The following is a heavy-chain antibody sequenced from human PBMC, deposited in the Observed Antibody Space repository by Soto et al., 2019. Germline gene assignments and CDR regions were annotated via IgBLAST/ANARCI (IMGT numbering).Heavy chain of an antibody. CDR2: IKSKTDGGTT. D-gene: IGHD2-2*01. Sequence: PGGSLRLSCAASGFTFSNAWMSWVRQAPGKGLEWVDRIKSKTDGGTTDYAAPVKGRFTISRDDSKNTLYLQMNSLKTEDTAVYYCTTDLQSCRSTSCYYRGNYSYGMDVWGQGTTVTVSS. V-gene: IGHV3-15*01. CDR3: TTDLQSCRSTSCYYRGNYSYGMDV. CDR1: GFTFSNAW. J-gene: IGHJ6*02.